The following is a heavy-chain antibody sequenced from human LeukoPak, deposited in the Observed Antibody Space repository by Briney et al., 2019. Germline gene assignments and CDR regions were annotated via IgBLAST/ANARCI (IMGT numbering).Heavy chain of an antibody. D-gene: IGHD5-24*01. CDR2: ISGSGGST. CDR3: AKGGDGYNFDYFDY. Sequence: PAGSLSLSCAASGFTFSSYAMSWIRQPPGKGLEWVSAISGSGGSTYYAHTVKGRFTISRDNSKNTLYLQMNSLRAEDTAVYYCAKGGDGYNFDYFDYWGQGTLVTVSS. J-gene: IGHJ4*02. CDR1: GFTFSSYA. V-gene: IGHV3-23*01.